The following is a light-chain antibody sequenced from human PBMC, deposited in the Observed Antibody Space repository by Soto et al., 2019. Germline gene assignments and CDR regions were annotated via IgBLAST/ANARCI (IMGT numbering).Light chain of an antibody. CDR2: DVS. V-gene: IGLV2-11*01. CDR3: CSYAGSYTL. CDR1: SSDVGGYNY. Sequence: QSVLTQPRSVSGSPGQTVTISCTGTSSDVGGYNYVSWYQQHPSKAPKLMIYDVSKRPSGVPDRFSGSKSGNTASLTISGLQAEDEADYYCCSYAGSYTLFGGGTKLTVL. J-gene: IGLJ2*01.